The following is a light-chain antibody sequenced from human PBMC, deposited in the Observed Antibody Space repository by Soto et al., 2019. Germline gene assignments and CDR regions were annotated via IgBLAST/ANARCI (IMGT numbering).Light chain of an antibody. Sequence: EIVLTQSPGTLSLSPGERATLSCRASQSVSGSYLAWYQQRPGQAPRLLIYGASIRATGIPDRISGSGSVTDSTLTISRLAPEDFAVYYCQQYGSSRTFGQGTKVEIK. V-gene: IGKV3-20*01. CDR1: QSVSGSY. CDR3: QQYGSSRT. J-gene: IGKJ1*01. CDR2: GAS.